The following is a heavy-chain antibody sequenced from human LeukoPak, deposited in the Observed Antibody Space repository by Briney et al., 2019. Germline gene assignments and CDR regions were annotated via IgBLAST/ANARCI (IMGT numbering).Heavy chain of an antibody. Sequence: PGGSLRLSCAASGFTVSSNYMSWVRQAPGKGLEWISTISGSGGSTYYADSVKGRFTISRDNSKNTLYLQMNSLRAEDTAVYYCAKVGSSSWSVYYYYYMDVWGKGTTVTVSS. J-gene: IGHJ6*03. V-gene: IGHV3-23*01. CDR3: AKVGSSSWSVYYYYYMDV. D-gene: IGHD6-13*01. CDR1: GFTVSSNY. CDR2: ISGSGGST.